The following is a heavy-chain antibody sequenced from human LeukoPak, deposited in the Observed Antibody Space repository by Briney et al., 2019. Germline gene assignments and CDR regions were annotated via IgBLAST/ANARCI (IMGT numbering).Heavy chain of an antibody. J-gene: IGHJ4*02. CDR1: GGSISSGSYY. CDR2: IYTSGST. Sequence: PSETLSLTCTVSGGSISSGSYYWSWIRQPAGKGLEWIGRIYTSGSTYYNPSLKSRVTISVDTSKNQFSLKLSSVTAADTAVYYCARPYSSGWYYFGYWGQGTLVTVSS. CDR3: ARPYSSGWYYFGY. D-gene: IGHD6-19*01. V-gene: IGHV4-61*02.